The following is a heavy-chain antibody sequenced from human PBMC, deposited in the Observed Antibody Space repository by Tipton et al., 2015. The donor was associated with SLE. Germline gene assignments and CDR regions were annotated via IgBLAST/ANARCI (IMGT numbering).Heavy chain of an antibody. CDR1: GGSISSSTYY. V-gene: IGHV4-39*07. CDR2: IYYSGST. CDR3: ARVPDYYDSRDWYFDL. D-gene: IGHD3-22*01. Sequence: TLSLTCTVSGGSISSSTYYWGWIRQSPGKGLEWIGTIYYSGSTYYNPSLKSRVTISVDTSKNQFSLKLSSVTAADTAVYYCARVPDYYDSRDWYFDLWGRGTLVTVCS. J-gene: IGHJ2*01.